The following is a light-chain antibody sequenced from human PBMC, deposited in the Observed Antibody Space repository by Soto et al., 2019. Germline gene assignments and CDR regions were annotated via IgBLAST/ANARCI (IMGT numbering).Light chain of an antibody. J-gene: IGKJ1*01. CDR3: QQSYSTPWT. CDR2: AAS. Sequence: DIQMTQSPSSLSASVGDRVTITCRASQSISTYLNWYQQKPGKAPKLLIYAASNLQSGVPSMFSGSGSGTDFSLTISSLQPEDFATYYCQQSYSTPWTFGQGTKVGIK. CDR1: QSISTY. V-gene: IGKV1-39*01.